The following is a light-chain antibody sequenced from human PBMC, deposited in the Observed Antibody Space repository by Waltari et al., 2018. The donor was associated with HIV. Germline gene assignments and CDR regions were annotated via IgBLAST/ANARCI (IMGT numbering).Light chain of an antibody. V-gene: IGLV3-25*03. Sequence: SDELTQPPSVSVSPGQTARITCSGDSLSKQYSCWYQQKPGQAPVLLIYKDTERPSGIPERFSGSSSGTKVTLTISGGQAEDEADYYCQSADVSSISWVFGRGTKLTVL. J-gene: IGLJ3*02. CDR1: SLSKQY. CDR2: KDT. CDR3: QSADVSSISWV.